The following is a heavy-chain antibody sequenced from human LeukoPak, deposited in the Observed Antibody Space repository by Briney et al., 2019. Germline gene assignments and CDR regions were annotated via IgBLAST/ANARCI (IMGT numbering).Heavy chain of an antibody. CDR1: GYTFTNYY. CDR2: INPSDGRT. Sequence: ASVKVSCKASGYTFTNYYMHWVRQAPGQGLEWMGIINPSDGRTSYGQKFQGRVTMTRDTSTSTVYMELSSLRSEDTAVYYCARTSIAARPPQFDYWGQGTLVTVSS. V-gene: IGHV1-46*01. J-gene: IGHJ4*02. D-gene: IGHD6-6*01. CDR3: ARTSIAARPPQFDY.